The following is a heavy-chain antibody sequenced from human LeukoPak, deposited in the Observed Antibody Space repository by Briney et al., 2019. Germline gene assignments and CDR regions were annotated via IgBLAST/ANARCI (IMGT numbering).Heavy chain of an antibody. D-gene: IGHD3-10*01. CDR3: ARDPPYGSGTRSGFDP. CDR2: IKEDGSEK. J-gene: IGHJ5*02. Sequence: PGGSLRLSCAASGFTYSSYWMSWVRQAPGKGLEWVATIKEDGSEKYYVDSVKGRFTISRDNAKNSLYLQMNSLRAEDTAVYYCARDPPYGSGTRSGFDPWGQGTLVTVSS. V-gene: IGHV3-7*01. CDR1: GFTYSSYW.